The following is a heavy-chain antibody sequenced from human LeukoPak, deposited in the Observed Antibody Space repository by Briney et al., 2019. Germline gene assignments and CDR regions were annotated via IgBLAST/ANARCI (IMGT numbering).Heavy chain of an antibody. CDR2: IYVTGT. V-gene: IGHV4-59*08. D-gene: IGHD3-16*02. Sequence: PSETLSRTCTVSGGSIGTYYWSWIRQSPGKGLEWIGYIYVTGTRYNPYLQSRVTISVDGSRNQFFLKMSSVTAADTAVYYCARHIGGGIEDMDVWGKGTKVIVSS. J-gene: IGHJ6*03. CDR3: ARHIGGGIEDMDV. CDR1: GGSIGTYY.